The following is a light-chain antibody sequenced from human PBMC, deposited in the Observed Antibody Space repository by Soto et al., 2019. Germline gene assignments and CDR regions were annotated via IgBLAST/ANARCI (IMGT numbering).Light chain of an antibody. J-gene: IGKJ5*01. Sequence: VIWMTQSPSLLSASTGDRVTIICGMSQGIGSFLAWYQQKPGKVPILLIHGASTLQSGVPSRFSGSGSGTDFTLTISSLEPEDFAVYFCQQRSNWPITFGQGTRLEIK. V-gene: IGKV1D-8*03. CDR2: GAS. CDR3: QQRSNWPIT. CDR1: QGIGSF.